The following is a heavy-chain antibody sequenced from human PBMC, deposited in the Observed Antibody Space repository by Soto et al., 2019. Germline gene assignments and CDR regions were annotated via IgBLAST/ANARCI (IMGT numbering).Heavy chain of an antibody. CDR2: IKSKTDGGTT. CDR3: TTESGLEWLFPPGMDV. Sequence: EVQLVESGGGLVKPGGSLRLSCAASGFTFSNAWMSWVRQAPGKGLEWVGRIKSKTDGGTTDYAAPVKGRFTISRDDSKNTLYLQMNSLKTEDTAVYYCTTESGLEWLFPPGMDVWGQGTTVTVSS. D-gene: IGHD3-3*01. J-gene: IGHJ6*02. V-gene: IGHV3-15*01. CDR1: GFTFSNAW.